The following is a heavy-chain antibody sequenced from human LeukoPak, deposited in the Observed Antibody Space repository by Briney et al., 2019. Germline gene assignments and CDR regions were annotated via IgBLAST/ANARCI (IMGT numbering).Heavy chain of an antibody. CDR2: ISYDGSNK. CDR3: ARDYSNYPAYYYYYGMDV. D-gene: IGHD4-11*01. V-gene: IGHV3-30*03. J-gene: IGHJ6*02. Sequence: GGSLRLSCAASGFTFSSYGMHWVRQAPGKGLEWVAVISYDGSNKYYADSVKGRFTISRDNAKNTLYLQMNSLRAEDTAVYYCARDYSNYPAYYYYYGMDVWGQGTTVTVSS. CDR1: GFTFSSYG.